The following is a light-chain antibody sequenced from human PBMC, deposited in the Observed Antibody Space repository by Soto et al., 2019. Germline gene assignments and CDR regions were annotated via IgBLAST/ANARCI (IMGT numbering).Light chain of an antibody. CDR3: QQYNDWPLT. V-gene: IGKV3-15*01. CDR1: QSVSSN. CDR2: GAF. J-gene: IGKJ1*01. Sequence: EIWLTQSPGTLSLSPGEGATLSWRASQSVSSNLAWYQQKPGQAPSLLIYGAFTRATGIPARFSGTGYGTELTITISSLKYEDFALYYCQQYNDWPLTFGQGTKVDIK.